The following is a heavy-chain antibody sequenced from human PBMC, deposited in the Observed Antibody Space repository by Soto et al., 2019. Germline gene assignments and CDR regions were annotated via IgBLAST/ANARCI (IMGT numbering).Heavy chain of an antibody. CDR2: ISSSGGST. V-gene: IGHV3-23*01. J-gene: IGHJ4*02. CDR1: GFTFSSYA. Sequence: PGGSLRLSCAASGFTFSSYAMSWVRQAPGKGLEWVSAISSSGGSTYYADSVKGRFTISRDNSKNTLYLQMNSLRAEDTAVYYCAKVITGTTLSLPVDYWGQGTLVTVSS. CDR3: AKVITGTTLSLPVDY. D-gene: IGHD1-7*01.